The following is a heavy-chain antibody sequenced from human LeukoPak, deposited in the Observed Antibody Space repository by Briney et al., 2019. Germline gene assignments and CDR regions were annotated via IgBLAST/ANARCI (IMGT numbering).Heavy chain of an antibody. CDR2: INHSGST. CDR3: ARGLGVPAATNY. V-gene: IGHV4-34*01. J-gene: IGHJ4*02. D-gene: IGHD2-2*01. Sequence: SETLSLTCAVSGGSFSGYYWSWIRQPPGKGLEWIGEINHSGSTNYNPSLKSRVTISVDTSKNQFSLKLSSVTAADTAVYYCARGLGVPAATNYWGQGTLVTVSS. CDR1: GGSFSGYY.